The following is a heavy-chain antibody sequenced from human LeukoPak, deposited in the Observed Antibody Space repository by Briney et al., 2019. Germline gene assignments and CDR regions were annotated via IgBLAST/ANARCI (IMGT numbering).Heavy chain of an antibody. D-gene: IGHD5-18*01. CDR3: ARGGRIQLWPGYDY. V-gene: IGHV4-34*01. J-gene: IGHJ4*02. CDR2: ISHSGST. CDR1: GGSFSGYY. Sequence: NPSETLSLTCAVYGGSFSGYYWSWIRQPPGKGLEWIGEISHSGSTNYNPSHKSRVTISVDTSKNQFSLKLSSVTAADTAVYYCARGGRIQLWPGYDYWGQGTLVTVSS.